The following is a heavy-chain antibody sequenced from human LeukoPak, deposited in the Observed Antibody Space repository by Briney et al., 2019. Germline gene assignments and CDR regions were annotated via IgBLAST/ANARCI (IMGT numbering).Heavy chain of an antibody. J-gene: IGHJ2*01. V-gene: IGHV3-23*01. D-gene: IGHD6-19*01. CDR1: GFTFSSYA. CDR3: AKALRVGAVDNWYFDL. CDR2: ISGSGGST. Sequence: PGGSLRLSCAASGFTFSSYAMSWVRQAPGKGLEWVSAISGSGGSTYYADSVKGRFTISRDNSKNTLYLQMNSLRAEDTTVYYCAKALRVGAVDNWYFDLWGRGTLVTVSS.